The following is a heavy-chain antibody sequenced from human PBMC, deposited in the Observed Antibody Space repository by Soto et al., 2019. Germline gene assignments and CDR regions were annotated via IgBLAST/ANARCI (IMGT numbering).Heavy chain of an antibody. J-gene: IGHJ3*02. CDR1: GGSISSGDYY. CDR3: ARAHRPSSHPHVVRLADNTTRGAFDI. CDR2: IYYSGST. V-gene: IGHV4-30-4*01. D-gene: IGHD3-10*02. Sequence: QVQLQESGPGLVKPSQTLSLTCTVSGGSISSGDYYWSWIRQPPGKGLEWIGYIYYSGSTYYNPSLKSRVTISVDTSKNQFSLKLSSVTAADTAVYYCARAHRPSSHPHVVRLADNTTRGAFDIWGQGTMVTVSS.